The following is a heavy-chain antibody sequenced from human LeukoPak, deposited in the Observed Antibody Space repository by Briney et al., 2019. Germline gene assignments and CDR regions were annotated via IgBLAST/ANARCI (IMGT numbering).Heavy chain of an antibody. D-gene: IGHD6-13*01. V-gene: IGHV3-33*01. J-gene: IGHJ4*02. CDR1: GFTFSSYA. Sequence: GGSLRLSCAASGFTFSSYAMHWVRQAPGKGLEWVALIGSDGNKKYYADSVKGRFSISRDNSNNTLYLQMNSLGVEDTAVYYCAGGRYSSSWKDYWGQGTLVTVSS. CDR2: IGSDGNKK. CDR3: AGGRYSSSWKDY.